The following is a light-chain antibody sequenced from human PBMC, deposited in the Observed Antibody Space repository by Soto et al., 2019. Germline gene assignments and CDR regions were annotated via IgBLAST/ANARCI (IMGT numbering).Light chain of an antibody. Sequence: EIVLPQSPATVSLSPWGMCTFSVRASQSVSSNLAWYQQKPGQSPRLLIYGTSTRATGIPTRFSGSGSGTEFTLTISSLQSEDFAVYYCHQYNFWPTFGQGTKVDIK. V-gene: IGKV3-15*01. CDR2: GTS. J-gene: IGKJ1*01. CDR3: HQYNFWPT. CDR1: QSVSSN.